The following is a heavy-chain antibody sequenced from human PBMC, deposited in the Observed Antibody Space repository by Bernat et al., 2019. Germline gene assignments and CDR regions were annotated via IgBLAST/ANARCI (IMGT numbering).Heavy chain of an antibody. J-gene: IGHJ3*02. CDR2: INGDGVRT. V-gene: IGHV3-74*01. CDR1: GFSFSSYW. D-gene: IGHD6-19*01. Sequence: EVQLVESGGGLVQPGGSLRVSCAASGFSFSSYWMHWVRQAPGEGLVWVSCINGDGVRTRDADSVKGRFTISRDNAKNTLYLQMNSLRDEDTAVYYCARGSASAWTDDSFDIWGQATVVTVSS. CDR3: ARGSASAWTDDSFDI.